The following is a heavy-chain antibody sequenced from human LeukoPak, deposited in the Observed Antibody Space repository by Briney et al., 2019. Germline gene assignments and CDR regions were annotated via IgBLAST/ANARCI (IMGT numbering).Heavy chain of an antibody. CDR3: ARTVGYRRYYFDY. D-gene: IGHD3-16*02. Sequence: MPSETLSLTCTVSGGSISSYYWSWIRQPPGKGLEWIGYIYYSGSTNYNPSLKSRVTISVDTSKNQFSLKLSSVTAADTAVYYCARTVGYRRYYFDYWGQGTLVTVSS. J-gene: IGHJ4*02. CDR1: GGSISSYY. V-gene: IGHV4-59*12. CDR2: IYYSGST.